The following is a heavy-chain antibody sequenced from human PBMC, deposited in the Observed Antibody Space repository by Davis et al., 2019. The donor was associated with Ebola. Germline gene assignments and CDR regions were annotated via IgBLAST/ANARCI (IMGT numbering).Heavy chain of an antibody. D-gene: IGHD3-3*01. CDR2: ISYDGSNK. Sequence: GESLKISCAASGFTFSSYGMHWVRQAPGKGLEWVAVISYDGSNKYYADSVKGRFTISRDNSKNTLYLQMNSLRAEDTAVYYCARALNLGEWLFDNYGLEVWGKGTRVTVS. V-gene: IGHV3-30*03. CDR3: ARALNLGEWLFDNYGLEV. CDR1: GFTFSSYG. J-gene: IGHJ6*04.